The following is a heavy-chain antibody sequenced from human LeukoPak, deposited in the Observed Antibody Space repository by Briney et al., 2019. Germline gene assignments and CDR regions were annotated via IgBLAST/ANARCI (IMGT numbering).Heavy chain of an antibody. CDR2: IYYTGST. J-gene: IGHJ4*02. D-gene: IGHD1-26*01. V-gene: IGHV4-39*01. Sequence: PSETLSLTCTVSGGSISSSGYYWGWIRQPPGKGLEWIGSIYYTGSTYYNPSLKSRVTMSVDTSKYQFSLKLSSVTAADTAVYYCARSSAGSYDFDSWGQGTLVTVSS. CDR3: ARSSAGSYDFDS. CDR1: GGSISSSGYY.